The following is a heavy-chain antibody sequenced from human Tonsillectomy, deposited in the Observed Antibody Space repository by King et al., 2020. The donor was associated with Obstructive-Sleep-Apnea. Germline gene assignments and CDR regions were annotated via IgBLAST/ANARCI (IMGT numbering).Heavy chain of an antibody. CDR2: ISYDGSKK. CDR3: AREVVGAIYFDC. D-gene: IGHD1-26*01. CDR1: GFTFSTHA. Sequence: VQLVESGGGVVQPGGSLRLSCGASGFTFSTHAVHWVRQAPGKGLEWVAVISYDGSKKYYADSVKGGFTISRDNSKNTLYLQMNSLRAEDTAVYYCAREVVGAIYFDCWGQGALVTVSS. J-gene: IGHJ4*02. V-gene: IGHV3-30-3*01.